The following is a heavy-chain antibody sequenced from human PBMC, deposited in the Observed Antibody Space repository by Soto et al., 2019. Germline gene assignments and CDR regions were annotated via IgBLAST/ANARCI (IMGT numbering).Heavy chain of an antibody. CDR3: ARGEDSSSWYGY. D-gene: IGHD6-13*01. V-gene: IGHV1-3*01. Sequence: QVQLVQSGAEVKKPGASVTVSCKASGYTFTSYAMHWVRQAPGQRLEWMGWINAGNGNTKYSQKFQGRVTITRDTSASTAYMELSSLRAEDTAVYYCARGEDSSSWYGYWGQGTLVTVSS. CDR1: GYTFTSYA. J-gene: IGHJ4*02. CDR2: INAGNGNT.